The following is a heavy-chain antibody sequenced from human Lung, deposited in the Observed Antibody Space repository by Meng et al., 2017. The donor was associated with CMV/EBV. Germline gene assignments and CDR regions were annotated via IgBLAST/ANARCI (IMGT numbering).Heavy chain of an antibody. CDR1: GFTFSSYA. CDR3: AKGSCSSTSCYYDY. V-gene: IGHV3-23*01. D-gene: IGHD2-2*01. CDR2: ISGSGGST. Sequence: GGSXRLSCAASGFTFSSYAMSWVRQAPGKGLEWVSAISGSGGSTYYADSVKGRFTISRDNSKNTLYLQMNSLRAEDTAVYYCAKGSCSSTSCYYDYWGQGTXVTVSS. J-gene: IGHJ4*02.